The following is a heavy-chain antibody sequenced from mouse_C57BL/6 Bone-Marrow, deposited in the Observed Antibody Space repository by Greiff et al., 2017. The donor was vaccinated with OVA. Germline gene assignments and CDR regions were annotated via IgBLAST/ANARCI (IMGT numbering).Heavy chain of an antibody. V-gene: IGHV5-17*01. CDR1: GFTFSDYG. CDR3: ARRVYYGSSYDAMDY. J-gene: IGHJ4*01. Sequence: EVKLVESGGGLVKPGGSLKLSCAASGFTFSDYGMHWVRQAPAKGLEWVAYISSGSSTIYYADTVKGRFTISSDNATNTLFLQMTSLRSEDTAMYYCARRVYYGSSYDAMDYWGQGTSVTVSS. CDR2: ISSGSSTI. D-gene: IGHD1-1*01.